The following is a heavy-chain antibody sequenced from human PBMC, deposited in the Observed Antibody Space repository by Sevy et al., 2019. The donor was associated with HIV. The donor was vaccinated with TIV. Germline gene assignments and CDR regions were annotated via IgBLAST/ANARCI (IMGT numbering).Heavy chain of an antibody. J-gene: IGHJ4*02. D-gene: IGHD1-26*01. CDR3: ARGPPDGSYDYFDY. V-gene: IGHV3-21*06. Sequence: GGSLRLSCAASGFTFSSFNMNWVRQAPGKGLEWVSSISGLSNYIYYAESLKGRFIISRDNAKNTLYLQMNSLRADDTAVYYCARGPPDGSYDYFDYWGQGPLVTVSS. CDR1: GFTFSSFN. CDR2: ISGLSNYI.